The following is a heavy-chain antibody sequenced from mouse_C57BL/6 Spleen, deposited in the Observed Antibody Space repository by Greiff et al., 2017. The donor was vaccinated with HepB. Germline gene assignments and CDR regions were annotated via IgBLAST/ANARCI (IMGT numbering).Heavy chain of an antibody. CDR2: IDPSDSET. J-gene: IGHJ3*01. CDR3: ASFYYDQGFAY. Sequence: VQLQQPGAELVRPGSSVKLSCKASGYTFTSYWMHWVKQRPIQGLEWIGNIDPSDSETHYNQKFKDKATLTVDKSSSTAYMQLSSLTSEDSAVYYCASFYYDQGFAYWGQGTLVTVSA. CDR1: GYTFTSYW. D-gene: IGHD2-4*01. V-gene: IGHV1-52*01.